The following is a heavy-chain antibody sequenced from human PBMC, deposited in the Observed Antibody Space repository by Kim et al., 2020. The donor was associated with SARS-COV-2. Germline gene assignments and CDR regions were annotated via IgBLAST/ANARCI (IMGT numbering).Heavy chain of an antibody. CDR2: IYYSGST. V-gene: IGHV4-59*13. J-gene: IGHJ5*02. D-gene: IGHD3-22*01. Sequence: SETLSLTCTVSGGSISSYYWSWIRQPPGKGLEWIGYIYYSGSTNYNPSLKSRVTISVDTSKNQFSLKLSSVTAADTAVYYCARAREAYYYDNNWFDPWGQGTLVTVSS. CDR3: ARAREAYYYDNNWFDP. CDR1: GGSISSYY.